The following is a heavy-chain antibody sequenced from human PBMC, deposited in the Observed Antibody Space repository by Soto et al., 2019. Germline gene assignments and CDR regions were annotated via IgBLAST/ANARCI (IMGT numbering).Heavy chain of an antibody. CDR3: AREPTYYYDSGGSNGFDP. J-gene: IGHJ5*02. CDR2: INSDGSST. D-gene: IGHD3-22*01. CDR1: GFTFSSYW. Sequence: SLRLSCAASGFTFSSYWMHWVRQAPGKGLVWVSRINSDGSSTSYADSVKGRFTISRDNAKNTLYLQMNSLRAEDTAVYYCAREPTYYYDSGGSNGFDPWGQGPLVTVSP. V-gene: IGHV3-74*01.